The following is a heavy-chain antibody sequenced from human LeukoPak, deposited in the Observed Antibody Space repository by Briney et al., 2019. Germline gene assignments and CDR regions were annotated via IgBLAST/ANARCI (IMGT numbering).Heavy chain of an antibody. CDR3: AREGNSYGYPFDY. J-gene: IGHJ4*02. D-gene: IGHD5-18*01. Sequence: GGSLRLSCAASGLTFRSYEMNWVRQAPGKGLEWVAYISSSGSTIYYGDSVKGRFTISRDNARSSLYLQMNSLRGEDTAVYYCAREGNSYGYPFDYWGQGTLVTVSS. V-gene: IGHV3-48*03. CDR1: GLTFRSYE. CDR2: ISSSGSTI.